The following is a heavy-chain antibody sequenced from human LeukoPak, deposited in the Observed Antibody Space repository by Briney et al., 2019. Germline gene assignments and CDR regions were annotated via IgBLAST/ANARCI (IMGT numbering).Heavy chain of an antibody. V-gene: IGHV4-34*01. CDR2: INHSGST. Sequence: SETLSLTCAVYGGSFSGYYWSWIRQPPGKGLEWIGEINHSGSTNYNPSLKSRVTISVDTSKNQFSLKLSSVTAADTAVYYCARGRYCSSTSCYGGYYCYYYGMDVWGKGTTVTVSS. D-gene: IGHD2-2*01. CDR1: GGSFSGYY. J-gene: IGHJ6*04. CDR3: ARGRYCSSTSCYGGYYCYYYGMDV.